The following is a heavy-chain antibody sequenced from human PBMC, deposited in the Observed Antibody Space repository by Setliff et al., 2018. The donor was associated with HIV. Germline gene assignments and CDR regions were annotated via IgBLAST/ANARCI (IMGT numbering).Heavy chain of an antibody. J-gene: IGHJ3*02. CDR3: ARDIFDLRAWSDGFDI. D-gene: IGHD6-19*01. CDR1: GFTFSSYW. V-gene: IGHV3-7*03. CDR2: IKQDGSEK. Sequence: PGGSLRLSCAASGFTFSSYWMSWVRQAPGKGLEWVANIKQDGSEKYYVDSVKGRFTISRDNAKNSLYLQMNSLRPEDTALYYCARDIFDLRAWSDGFDIWGQGTMVTVSS.